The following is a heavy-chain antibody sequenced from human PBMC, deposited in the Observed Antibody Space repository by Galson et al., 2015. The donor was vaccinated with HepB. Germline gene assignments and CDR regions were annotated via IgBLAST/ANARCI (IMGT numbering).Heavy chain of an antibody. CDR3: ALIPHLVAVAGWDAFDI. Sequence: LSLTCTVSGGSISSYYWSWIRQPPGKGLEWIGYIYYSGSTNYNPSLKSRVTISVDTSKNQFSLKLSSVTAADTAVYYCALIPHLVAVAGWDAFDIWGQGTMVTVSS. D-gene: IGHD6-19*01. CDR1: GGSISSYY. J-gene: IGHJ3*02. CDR2: IYYSGST. V-gene: IGHV4-59*01.